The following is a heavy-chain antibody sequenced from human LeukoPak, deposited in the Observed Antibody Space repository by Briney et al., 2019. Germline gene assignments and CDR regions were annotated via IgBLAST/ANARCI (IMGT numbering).Heavy chain of an antibody. V-gene: IGHV3-48*02. J-gene: IGHJ5*02. CDR2: ISSSSSTI. D-gene: IGHD2-2*01. CDR1: GFTVSSNY. Sequence: GGSLRLSCAASGFTVSSNYMSWVRQAPGKGLEWVSYISSSSSTIYYADSVKGRFTISRDNAKNSLYLQMNSLRDEDTAVYYCARGVVVSRGNWFDPWGQGTLVTVSS. CDR3: ARGVVVSRGNWFDP.